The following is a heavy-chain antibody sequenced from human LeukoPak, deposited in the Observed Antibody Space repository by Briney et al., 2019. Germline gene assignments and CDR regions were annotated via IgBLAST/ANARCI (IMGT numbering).Heavy chain of an antibody. CDR2: FGNTGRTI. CDR1: GFMFSRYE. CDR3: VRVVRYFFDY. Sequence: PGGSLSLFCAASGFMFSRYEMNWVRHAPGGGLECVSYFGNTGRTIYYVHCVEGLFTLSREYAKNSLYIHMNTLRAENTAIFYCVRVVRYFFDYGGQGTLVTVS. J-gene: IGHJ4*02. V-gene: IGHV3-48*03.